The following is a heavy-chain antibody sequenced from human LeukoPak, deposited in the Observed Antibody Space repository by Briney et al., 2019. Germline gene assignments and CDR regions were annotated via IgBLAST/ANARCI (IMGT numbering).Heavy chain of an antibody. Sequence: SVKVSCKASGGTFSSYAISWVRQAPGQGLEWMGGIIPIFGTANYAQKFQGRVTITADKSTSTAYMELSSLRSEDTAVYYCARGGHRYQLLYWHFDLWGRGTLVTVSS. J-gene: IGHJ2*01. V-gene: IGHV1-69*06. CDR3: ARGGHRYQLLYWHFDL. CDR2: IIPIFGTA. D-gene: IGHD2-2*01. CDR1: GGTFSSYA.